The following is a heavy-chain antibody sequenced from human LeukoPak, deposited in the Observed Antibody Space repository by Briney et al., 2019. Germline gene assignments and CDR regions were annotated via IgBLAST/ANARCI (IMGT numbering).Heavy chain of an antibody. J-gene: IGHJ4*02. D-gene: IGHD4-23*01. Sequence: SETLSLTCAVSGGSFSDYHWNWIRQPPGKGLEWIGEINDRGSTNYNPSLKSRVTISVDTSKNQFSLKLMSMTAADTAVYFCARDPTTVVTVPYYFDDWGQGTLVTVSS. CDR1: GGSFSDYH. CDR2: INDRGST. CDR3: ARDPTTVVTVPYYFDD. V-gene: IGHV4-34*01.